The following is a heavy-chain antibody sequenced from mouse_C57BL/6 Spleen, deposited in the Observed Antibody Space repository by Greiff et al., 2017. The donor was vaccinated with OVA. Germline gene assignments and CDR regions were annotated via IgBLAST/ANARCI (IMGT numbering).Heavy chain of an antibody. CDR3: ARSNWDAYYFDY. CDR1: GYTFTDYY. V-gene: IGHV1-19*01. Sequence: VQLQQSGPVLVKPGASVKMSCKASGYTFTDYYMNWVKQSHGKSLEWIGVINPYNGGTSYNQKFKGKATLTVDKSSSTAYMELNSLTSEDSAVYYCARSNWDAYYFDYWGQGTTLTVSS. D-gene: IGHD4-1*01. CDR2: INPYNGGT. J-gene: IGHJ2*01.